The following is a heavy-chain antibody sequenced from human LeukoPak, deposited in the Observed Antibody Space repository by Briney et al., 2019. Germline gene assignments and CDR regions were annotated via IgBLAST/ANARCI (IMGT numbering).Heavy chain of an antibody. Sequence: PGGSLRLSCAASGFTFSSYEMNWVRQAPGKGLEWVSYISSSGSTIYYADSVKGRFTISRDNAKNSLYLQMNSLRAEDRAVYYCARDQGYSGYPGNYYYYGMDVWGKGTTVTVSS. CDR1: GFTFSSYE. V-gene: IGHV3-48*03. D-gene: IGHD5-12*01. CDR3: ARDQGYSGYPGNYYYYGMDV. CDR2: ISSSGSTI. J-gene: IGHJ6*04.